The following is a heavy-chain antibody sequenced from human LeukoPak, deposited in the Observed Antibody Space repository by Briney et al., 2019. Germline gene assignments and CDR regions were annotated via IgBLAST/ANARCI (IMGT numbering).Heavy chain of an antibody. CDR2: IYYSGST. V-gene: IGHV4-59*08. D-gene: IGHD6-25*01. J-gene: IGHJ4*02. CDR3: ARHSRGQPSDY. Sequence: SETLSLTCTVSGGSISSYYWSWIRQPPGKGLEWIGYIYYSGSTNYNPSLKSRVTISVDTSKNQFSLKLSSVTAADTAVYYCARHSRGQPSDYWGQGTLVTVSS. CDR1: GGSISSYY.